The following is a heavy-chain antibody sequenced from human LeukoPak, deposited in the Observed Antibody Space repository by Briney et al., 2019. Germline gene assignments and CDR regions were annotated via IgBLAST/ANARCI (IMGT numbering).Heavy chain of an antibody. J-gene: IGHJ6*03. D-gene: IGHD2/OR15-2a*01. V-gene: IGHV3-30*02. Sequence: GGSLRLSCAASGFTFSTHDVNWVRQAPGKGLEWVAFVRYDGNNKYYADSVKGRFTISRDNSKNTVYLQMNSLRAEDTAVYYCAKDVRVDYYYYYYMDVWGKGTTVTVS. CDR1: GFTFSTHD. CDR3: AKDVRVDYYYYYYMDV. CDR2: VRYDGNNK.